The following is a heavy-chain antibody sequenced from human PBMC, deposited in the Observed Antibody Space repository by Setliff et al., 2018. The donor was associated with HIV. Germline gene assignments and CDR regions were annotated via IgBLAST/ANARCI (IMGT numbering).Heavy chain of an antibody. CDR1: GYTFTSYY. V-gene: IGHV1-46*01. Sequence: GASVKVSCKASGYTFTSYYMHWVRQAPGQGLEWMGIINPSGGSTSYAQKFQGRVTMTRDTSTSTVYMELSSLRSGDTAVYYCARWHSYYDFWSGYYRYYMDVWGKGTTVTVSS. J-gene: IGHJ6*03. CDR3: ARWHSYYDFWSGYYRYYMDV. D-gene: IGHD3-3*01. CDR2: INPSGGST.